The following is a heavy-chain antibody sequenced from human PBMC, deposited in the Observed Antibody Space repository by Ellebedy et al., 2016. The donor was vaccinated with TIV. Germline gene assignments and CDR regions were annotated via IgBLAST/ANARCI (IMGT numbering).Heavy chain of an antibody. CDR1: GYTFTSYD. V-gene: IGHV1-8*01. CDR2: MNPNSGNT. J-gene: IGHJ4*02. D-gene: IGHD5-18*01. Sequence: ASVKVSCXASGYTFTSYDINWVRQATGQGLEWMGWMNPNSGNTGYAQKFQGRVTMTRNTSISTADMELSSLRSEDTAVYYCARGPGYSYGTRRIFDYWGQGTLVTVSS. CDR3: ARGPGYSYGTRRIFDY.